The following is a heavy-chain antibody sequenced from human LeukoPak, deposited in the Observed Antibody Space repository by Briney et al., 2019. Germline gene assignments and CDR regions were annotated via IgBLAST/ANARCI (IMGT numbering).Heavy chain of an antibody. Sequence: PSETLSLTRAVYGESFSAYYWNWIRQAPGKTLEWIGEIHHSGSTNYNPSLKSRVNILIDPSKKQFSLKLSSVTAADTAVYYCARSGTYQHSSSYDYWGQGTLVTVSS. CDR2: IHHSGST. CDR3: ARSGTYQHSSSYDY. J-gene: IGHJ4*02. V-gene: IGHV4-34*01. D-gene: IGHD6-13*01. CDR1: GESFSAYY.